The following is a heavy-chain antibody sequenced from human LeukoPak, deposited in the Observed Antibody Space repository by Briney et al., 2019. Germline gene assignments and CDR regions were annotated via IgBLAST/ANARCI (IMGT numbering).Heavy chain of an antibody. CDR1: GDSLSSYY. D-gene: IGHD1-26*01. J-gene: IGHJ4*02. Sequence: SETLSLTCTVSGDSLSSYYWSWFRLPPGKGLEWIGYIYYSGSTDYNPSLKSRVTMSVDTSKNQLSLMVSSVTAVDTAVYYCARGPKSDKYYAIDHWGQGTLVTVSS. V-gene: IGHV4-59*01. CDR2: IYYSGST. CDR3: ARGPKSDKYYAIDH.